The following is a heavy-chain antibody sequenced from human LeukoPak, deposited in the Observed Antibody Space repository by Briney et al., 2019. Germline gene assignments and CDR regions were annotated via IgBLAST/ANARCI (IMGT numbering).Heavy chain of an antibody. CDR1: GYSISSGYF. D-gene: IGHD2-21*02. V-gene: IGHV4-38-2*01. Sequence: SETLSLTCDVSGYSISSGYFWGWVRQPPGKGLEGIGSIYQRATVHYNPSLKSRVTISLDTSKNQFSLNLRSMKASDTAVYYCARAFCVGDCFVLHIYFDSWGLGTLVTVSS. J-gene: IGHJ4*02. CDR2: IYQRATV. CDR3: ARAFCVGDCFVLHIYFDS.